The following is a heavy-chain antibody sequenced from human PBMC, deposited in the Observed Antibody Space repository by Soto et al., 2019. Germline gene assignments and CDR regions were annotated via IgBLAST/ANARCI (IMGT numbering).Heavy chain of an antibody. D-gene: IGHD6-13*01. V-gene: IGHV3-23*01. Sequence: GGSLRLSCAASGFTFSSYAMSWVRQAPGKGLEWVSAISGSGGSTYYADSVKGRFTISRDNSKNTLYLQMNSLRAEDTAVYYCAKADPRIAAAGMRGGYMDVWGKGTTVTVSS. CDR2: ISGSGGST. CDR3: AKADPRIAAAGMRGGYMDV. CDR1: GFTFSSYA. J-gene: IGHJ6*03.